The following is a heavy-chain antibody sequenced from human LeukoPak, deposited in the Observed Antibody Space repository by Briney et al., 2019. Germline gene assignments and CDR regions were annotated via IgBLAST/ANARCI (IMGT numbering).Heavy chain of an antibody. V-gene: IGHV3-48*03. J-gene: IGHJ5*02. CDR1: GFTFSNYD. D-gene: IGHD2-2*02. Sequence: GGSLRLSCAASGFTFSNYDMNWVRQAPGKGLEWVSYMSSSGNTIYYADSVKGRFTISRDNAKNSLYLQMNSLRAEDTAVYYCARAGYCSSTSCYSVSGNWFDPWGQGTLVTVSS. CDR2: MSSSGNTI. CDR3: ARAGYCSSTSCYSVSGNWFDP.